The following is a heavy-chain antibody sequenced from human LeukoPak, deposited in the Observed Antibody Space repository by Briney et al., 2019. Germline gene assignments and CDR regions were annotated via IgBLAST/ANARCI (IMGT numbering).Heavy chain of an antibody. CDR2: TRHDGSNK. CDR3: AKGVKHIVVLTAQHYFDY. CDR1: GFTFGSYG. D-gene: IGHD2-21*02. V-gene: IGHV3-30*02. Sequence: PGGSLRLSCAASGFTFGSYGMHWVRQAPGKGLEWVTFTRHDGSNKYYADSVKGRFTISRDNSKNTLYLQMNTLRAEDTAVYYCAKGVKHIVVLTAQHYFDYWGQGTLVTVSS. J-gene: IGHJ4*02.